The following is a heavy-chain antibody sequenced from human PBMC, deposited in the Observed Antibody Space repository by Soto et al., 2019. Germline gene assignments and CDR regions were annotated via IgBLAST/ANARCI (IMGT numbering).Heavy chain of an antibody. D-gene: IGHD4-17*01. CDR1: GFTFSSYA. CDR2: ISGSGGST. V-gene: IGHV3-23*01. CDR3: AKEQDYGDYVDYFDY. Sequence: PGGSLRLSCAASGFTFSSYAMSWVRQAPGKGLEWVSAISGSGGSTYYADSVKGRFTISRDNSKNTLYLQMNNLRAEDTAVYYCAKEQDYGDYVDYFDYWGQGTLVTVSS. J-gene: IGHJ4*02.